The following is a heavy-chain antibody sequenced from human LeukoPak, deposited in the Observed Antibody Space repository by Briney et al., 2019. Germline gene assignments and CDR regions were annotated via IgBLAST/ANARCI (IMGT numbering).Heavy chain of an antibody. CDR3: AKAGTGKWLVQYYYYMDV. CDR2: IYHSGST. J-gene: IGHJ6*03. CDR1: GYSITSGYY. Sequence: SETLSLTCTVSGYSITSGYYWGWIRQPPGKGLEWIGSIYHSGSTYYNPSLKSRVTISVDTSKNQFSLKLSSVTAADTAVYYCAKAGTGKWLVQYYYYMDVWGKGTTVTISS. D-gene: IGHD6-19*01. V-gene: IGHV4-38-2*02.